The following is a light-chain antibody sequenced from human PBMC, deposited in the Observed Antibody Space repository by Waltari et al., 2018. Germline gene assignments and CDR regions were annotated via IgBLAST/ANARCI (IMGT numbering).Light chain of an antibody. V-gene: IGLV2-23*01. Sequence: QSALIQPASVSGSPGQSITMSCTETNSDVGSYNLVSWYQQHPGKAPKFLIYEDSKRPSGVSYRFSGSKSGNTASLTISGLQADDEADYYCSSYAGSGSPRVFGGGTKLTVL. CDR2: EDS. CDR1: NSDVGSYNL. CDR3: SSYAGSGSPRV. J-gene: IGLJ3*02.